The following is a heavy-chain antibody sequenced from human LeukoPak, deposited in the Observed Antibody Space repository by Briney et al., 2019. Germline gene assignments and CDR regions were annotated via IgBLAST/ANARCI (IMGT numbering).Heavy chain of an antibody. D-gene: IGHD3-9*01. CDR2: MNPNSGNT. V-gene: IGHV1-8*01. Sequence: ASVKVSCKASGYTFTIYDINWVRQAPGQGLEWMGWMNPNSGNTGYAQKFQGRVTMTRNTSISTAYMELSSLRSEDTAVYYCARYDILTGRNYGMDVWGQGTTVTVSS. CDR3: ARYDILTGRNYGMDV. J-gene: IGHJ6*02. CDR1: GYTFTIYD.